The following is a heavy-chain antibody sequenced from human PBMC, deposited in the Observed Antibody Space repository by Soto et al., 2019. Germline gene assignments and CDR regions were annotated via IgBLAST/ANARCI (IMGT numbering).Heavy chain of an antibody. D-gene: IGHD6-19*01. CDR3: AGMPYTSGLRFDP. CDR2: IYYSGST. CDR1: GGSISSYY. V-gene: IGHV4-59*01. J-gene: IGHJ5*02. Sequence: SETLSLTCTVSGGSISSYYWSWIRQPPGKGLEWIGYIYYSGSTNYNPSLKSRVTISVDTSKNQFSLKLSSVTAADTAVYFCAGMPYTSGLRFDPWGPGTLVTVSS.